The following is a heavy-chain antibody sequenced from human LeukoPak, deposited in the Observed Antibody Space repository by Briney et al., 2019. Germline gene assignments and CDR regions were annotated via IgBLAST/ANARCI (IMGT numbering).Heavy chain of an antibody. CDR2: ITSSSSYI. V-gene: IGHV3-21*01. CDR3: ARESPDAATGEYYFDS. Sequence: PGGSLRLSCAASGFTFSNYSINWVRQAPGKGLEWVSSITSSSSYIYYADSLKGRFTISRDNAKNSLYLQMNSLRAEDTAVYYCARESPDAATGEYYFDSWGQGTLVTVSS. CDR1: GFTFSNYS. D-gene: IGHD6-25*01. J-gene: IGHJ4*02.